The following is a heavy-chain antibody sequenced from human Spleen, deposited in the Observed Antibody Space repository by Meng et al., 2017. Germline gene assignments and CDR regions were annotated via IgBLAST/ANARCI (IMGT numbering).Heavy chain of an antibody. CDR3: AKGTLGSSSSYYFDN. CDR2: ITWDGVGT. Sequence: LSLTRAASGFTFDDYTMHWVRQAPGKGLEWVSLITWDGVGTYYADSVKGRFTISRDNRKNSLYLQINSVRTEDTALYYCAKGTLGSSSSYYFDNWGQGTLVTVSS. J-gene: IGHJ4*02. D-gene: IGHD6-13*01. V-gene: IGHV3-43*01. CDR1: GFTFDDYT.